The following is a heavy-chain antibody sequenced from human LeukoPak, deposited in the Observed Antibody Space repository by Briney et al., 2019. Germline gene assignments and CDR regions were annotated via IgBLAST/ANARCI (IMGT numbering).Heavy chain of an antibody. CDR3: ARTDIVATTFDY. CDR1: GGSISSSSYY. D-gene: IGHD5-12*01. CDR2: IYYSGNT. V-gene: IGHV4-39*01. J-gene: IGHJ4*02. Sequence: SETLSLTCTVSGGSISSSSYYWGWIRQPPGKGLEWIGSIYYSGNTYYNPSLKSRVTISVDTSKNQFSLKLSSVTAADTAVYYCARTDIVATTFDYWGQGTLVTVSS.